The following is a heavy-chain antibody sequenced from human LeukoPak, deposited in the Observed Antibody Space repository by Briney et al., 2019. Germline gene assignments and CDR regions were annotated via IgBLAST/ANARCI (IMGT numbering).Heavy chain of an antibody. Sequence: SETLSLTCAVYGGSFSGYYWSWIRQPPGKGLEWIGEINHSGSTNYNPSLKSRVTISVDTSKNQFSLKLSSVTAADTAVYYCARHARRWLQLGRPGYFDYWGQGTLVTVSS. D-gene: IGHD5-24*01. J-gene: IGHJ4*02. CDR2: INHSGST. CDR1: GGSFSGYY. V-gene: IGHV4-34*01. CDR3: ARHARRWLQLGRPGYFDY.